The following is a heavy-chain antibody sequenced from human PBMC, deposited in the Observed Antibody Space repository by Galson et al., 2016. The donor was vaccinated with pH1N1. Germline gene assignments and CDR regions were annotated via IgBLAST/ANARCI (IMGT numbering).Heavy chain of an antibody. Sequence: SVKVSCKASGGTFSSYGISWVRQAPGQGLEWMGGIIPIFGTANYVQNFQGRVTITADESTSTAYMELSSLGSEDTAVYYCARYDYGDYVGYFDSWGQGTLVTVSS. J-gene: IGHJ4*02. D-gene: IGHD4-17*01. CDR1: GGTFSSYG. CDR3: ARYDYGDYVGYFDS. CDR2: IIPIFGTA. V-gene: IGHV1-69*13.